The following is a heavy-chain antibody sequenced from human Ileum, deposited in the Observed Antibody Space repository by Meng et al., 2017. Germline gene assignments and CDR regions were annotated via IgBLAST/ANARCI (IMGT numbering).Heavy chain of an antibody. CDR1: GGSISSDGFY. CDR2: IYPGGSA. V-gene: IGHV4-31*03. Sequence: QVQLQESGPGLVKPSQTLSLTCTVTGGSISSDGFYWSWIRQHPGKGLEFSGYIYPGGSAYYHPSLKSRVNISADTSKNKFSLKLSSVTAADTAVYYCARGAAPGGVVGGCFDYWGQGTLVTVSS. D-gene: IGHD3-16*01. CDR3: ARGAAPGGVVGGCFDY. J-gene: IGHJ4*02.